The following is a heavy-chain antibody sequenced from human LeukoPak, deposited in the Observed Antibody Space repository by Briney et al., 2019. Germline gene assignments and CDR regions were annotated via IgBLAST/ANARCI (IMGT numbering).Heavy chain of an antibody. Sequence: GGSLRLSCAASGLTFRNYAMSWVRQAPGKGLEWVSVICANDGNTYYADAVKGRFTISRVNSKDTLYLQMDSLRAEDTAVYYCAKGSGSSCYSPCDYWGQGTLVTVSS. CDR3: AKGSGSSCYSPCDY. CDR2: ICANDGNT. V-gene: IGHV3-23*01. J-gene: IGHJ4*02. CDR1: GLTFRNYA. D-gene: IGHD2-15*01.